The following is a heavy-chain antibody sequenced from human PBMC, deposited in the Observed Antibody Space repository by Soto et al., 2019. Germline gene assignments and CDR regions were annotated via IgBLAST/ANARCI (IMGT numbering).Heavy chain of an antibody. Sequence: GRSLRLSCEASGFTFTYAMSWVRQAPGKGLEWVSLISGSGTGTYYAGSVKGRFTISRDNSKNTLYLQMNSLRADDTAVSYSEIEVRGSGSSSVDFWGQGTRVTVSS. CDR3: EIEVRGSGSSSVDF. V-gene: IGHV3-23*01. J-gene: IGHJ4*02. CDR1: GFTFTYA. CDR2: ISGSGTGT. D-gene: IGHD3-10*01.